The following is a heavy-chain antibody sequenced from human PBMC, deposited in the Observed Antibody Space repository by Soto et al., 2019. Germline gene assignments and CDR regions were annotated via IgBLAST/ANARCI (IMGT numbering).Heavy chain of an antibody. J-gene: IGHJ6*02. V-gene: IGHV4-4*02. CDR2: IYHSGST. CDR3: AREVTMVRGFIRYYYYGMDV. D-gene: IGHD3-10*01. Sequence: SETLSLTCAVSGGSISSSNWWSWVRQPPGKGLEWIGEIYHSGSTNYNPSLKSRVTISVDTSKNQFSLKLSSVTAADTAVYYCAREVTMVRGFIRYYYYGMDVWGQGTTVTVSS. CDR1: GGSISSSNW.